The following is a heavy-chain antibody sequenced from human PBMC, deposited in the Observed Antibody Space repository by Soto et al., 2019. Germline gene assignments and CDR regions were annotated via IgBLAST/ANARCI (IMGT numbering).Heavy chain of an antibody. CDR3: ARRRGGFGGGWTTPYFDY. D-gene: IGHD6-19*01. CDR2: IYWDDDK. J-gene: IGHJ4*02. CDR1: GFSLNTGGVG. V-gene: IGHV2-5*02. Sequence: QITLKESGPTVVKPTQTLTLTCSLSGFSLNTGGVGVGWIRQTPGKALEWLAVIYWDDDKSWNPSLRDRLTINRDASDGQVVLTVTNMDPVDTGTYYCARRRGGFGGGWTTPYFDYWGQGTLVTVSS.